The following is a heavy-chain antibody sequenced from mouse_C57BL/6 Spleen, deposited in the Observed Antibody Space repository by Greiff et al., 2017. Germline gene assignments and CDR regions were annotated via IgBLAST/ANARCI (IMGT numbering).Heavy chain of an antibody. Sequence: QVQLQQPGAELVRPGSSVKLSCKASGYTFTSYWMHWVKPRPIQGLEWIGNIDPSDSETHYNQKFKDKATLTVDKSSSTAYMQLSSLTSEDSAVYYCARMRPGYAMDYWGQGTSVTVSS. CDR1: GYTFTSYW. V-gene: IGHV1-52*01. J-gene: IGHJ4*01. CDR3: ARMRPGYAMDY. CDR2: IDPSDSET.